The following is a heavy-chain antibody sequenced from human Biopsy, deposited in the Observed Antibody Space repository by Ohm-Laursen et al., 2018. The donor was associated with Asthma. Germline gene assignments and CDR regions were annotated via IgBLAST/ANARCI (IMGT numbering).Heavy chain of an antibody. V-gene: IGHV3-30*03. Sequence: SLRLSCAASGFTFSSYGMHWVRQAPGKGLEWVAVISYDGSNKYYADSVKGRFTISRDNSKNTLYLQMNNLRAEDTAVYYCASQSSGPDFWCGYYYFDYWGQGTLVTVSS. J-gene: IGHJ4*02. CDR1: GFTFSSYG. CDR2: ISYDGSNK. D-gene: IGHD3-3*01. CDR3: ASQSSGPDFWCGYYYFDY.